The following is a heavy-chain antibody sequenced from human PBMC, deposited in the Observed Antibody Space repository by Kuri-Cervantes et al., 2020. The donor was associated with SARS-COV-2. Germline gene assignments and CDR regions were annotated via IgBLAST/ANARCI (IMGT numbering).Heavy chain of an antibody. CDR2: INWNGGST. V-gene: IGHV3-53*01. J-gene: IGHJ4*02. D-gene: IGHD6-13*01. Sequence: GESLKISCAASGFTVSSNYMSWVRQAPGKGLEWVSGINWNGGSTGYADSVKGRFTISRDNSKNTLYLQMNSLRAEDTAVYYCARDDLFVAAPFDYWGQGTLVTVSS. CDR3: ARDDLFVAAPFDY. CDR1: GFTVSSNY.